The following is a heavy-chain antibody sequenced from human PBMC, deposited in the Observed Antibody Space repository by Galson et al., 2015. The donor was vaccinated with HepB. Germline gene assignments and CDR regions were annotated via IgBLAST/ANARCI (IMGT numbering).Heavy chain of an antibody. V-gene: IGHV3-48*03. CDR2: ISSSGGTI. D-gene: IGHD6-13*01. Sequence: SLRLSCAASGFTFNSYEMNWVRQAPGKRLEWVSYISSSGGTIYYADSVKGRFTISRDNAKSLYLQMNSLTAEDTAVYYCARSKSPSSPSDNWGQGTLVTVSS. J-gene: IGHJ4*02. CDR1: GFTFNSYE. CDR3: ARSKSPSSPSDN.